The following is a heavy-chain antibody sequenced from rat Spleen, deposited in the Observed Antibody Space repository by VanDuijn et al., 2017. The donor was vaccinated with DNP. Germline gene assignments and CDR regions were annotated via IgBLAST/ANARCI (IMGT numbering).Heavy chain of an antibody. Sequence: QVQLRQSGAEPAKPGSSVKISCKASGYTFTTYYITWIKQTTGQGLEYIGYINTGRGGTNYNEKFKGKATLTVDKSSSTAFMQLSSLTPDDSAVYYCARTIRVYYGLLPFAYWGQGSLVTVSS. D-gene: IGHD1-6*01. J-gene: IGHJ3*01. CDR3: ARTIRVYYGLLPFAY. CDR1: GYTFTTYY. CDR2: INTGRGGT. V-gene: IGHV1-43*01.